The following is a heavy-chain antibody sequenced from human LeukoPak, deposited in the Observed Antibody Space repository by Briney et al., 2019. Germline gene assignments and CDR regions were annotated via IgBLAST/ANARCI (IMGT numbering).Heavy chain of an antibody. CDR2: MNPNSGNT. J-gene: IGHJ6*03. CDR3: ARPEVEGYGGSYYMDV. Sequence: ASVKVSCKASGYTFTSYDINWVRQATGQGLEWMGWMNPNSGNTGYAQKLQGRVTMTTDTSTSTAYMELRSLRSDDTAVYYCARPEVEGYGGSYYMDVWGKGTTVTVSS. V-gene: IGHV1-8*01. D-gene: IGHD1-26*01. CDR1: GYTFTSYD.